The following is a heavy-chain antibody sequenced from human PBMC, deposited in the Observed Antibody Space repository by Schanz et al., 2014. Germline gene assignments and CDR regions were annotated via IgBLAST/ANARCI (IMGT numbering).Heavy chain of an antibody. J-gene: IGHJ4*02. Sequence: QVQLVQSGDEVKKPGASVKVSCKASGYTFTDYGLSWVRQAPGQGLEWLGWIRPDNGHTTYSQKVRDRVIFTTDTSANTAYMELRSLRFDDTAVYYCARDFSAYVGNYFDYWGQGTLVTVSS. V-gene: IGHV1-18*01. CDR3: ARDFSAYVGNYFDY. CDR1: GYTFTDYG. CDR2: IRPDNGHT. D-gene: IGHD5-12*01.